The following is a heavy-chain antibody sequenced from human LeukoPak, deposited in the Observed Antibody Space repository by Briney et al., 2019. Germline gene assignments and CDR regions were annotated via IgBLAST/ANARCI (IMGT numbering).Heavy chain of an antibody. Sequence: GESLKISCKGSGYRFPAYWIGWGRQMPGKGLEWMGIIYPGDSDTRYSPSFQGQVTISADKSTSTAYLQWSSLQASDTAIYYCTRQSQYCSTGTCYGIDWGQGTLVAASS. CDR1: GYRFPAYW. J-gene: IGHJ4*02. CDR2: IYPGDSDT. CDR3: TRQSQYCSTGTCYGID. D-gene: IGHD2-2*01. V-gene: IGHV5-51*01.